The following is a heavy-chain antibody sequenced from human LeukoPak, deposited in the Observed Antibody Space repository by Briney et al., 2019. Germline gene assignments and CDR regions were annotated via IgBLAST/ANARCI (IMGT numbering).Heavy chain of an antibody. Sequence: SETLSLTCAVYGGSFSGYYWSWIRQPPGKGLEWIGEINHSGSTNYNPSLKSRVTISVDTSKNQFSLKLSSVTAADTAVYYCARGRRPYYDILTGSTRFDYWGQGTLVTVSS. CDR1: GGSFSGYY. CDR3: ARGRRPYYDILTGSTRFDY. D-gene: IGHD3-9*01. V-gene: IGHV4-34*01. J-gene: IGHJ4*02. CDR2: INHSGST.